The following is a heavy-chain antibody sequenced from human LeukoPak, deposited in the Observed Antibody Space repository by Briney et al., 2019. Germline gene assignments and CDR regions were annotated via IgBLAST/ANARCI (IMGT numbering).Heavy chain of an antibody. CDR3: AKDREYYDFWSGYYRSYYYYMDV. CDR2: ISGSGGST. CDR1: GFTFSGYA. V-gene: IGHV3-23*01. Sequence: PGGSLRLSCAASGFTFSGYAMSWVRQAPGKGLEWVSAISGSGGSTYYADSVKGRFTISRVNSKNTLYLQMNSLRAEDTAVYYCAKDREYYDFWSGYYRSYYYYMDVWGQGTTVTVSS. J-gene: IGHJ6*03. D-gene: IGHD3-3*01.